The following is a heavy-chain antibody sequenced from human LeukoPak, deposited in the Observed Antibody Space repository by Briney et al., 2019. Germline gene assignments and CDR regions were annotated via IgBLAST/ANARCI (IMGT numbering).Heavy chain of an antibody. CDR2: IWSDGSNK. CDR3: ARGSGSFSGGFDY. Sequence: GGSQRLSCAASGFTFSSYGMHWVRQTPGKGLEWVAIIWSDGSNKYYADSVKGRFTISRDNSKNTLYLQMNSLRAEDTAVYYCARGSGSFSGGFDYWGQGTLVTVSS. J-gene: IGHJ4*02. D-gene: IGHD1-26*01. CDR1: GFTFSSYG. V-gene: IGHV3-33*01.